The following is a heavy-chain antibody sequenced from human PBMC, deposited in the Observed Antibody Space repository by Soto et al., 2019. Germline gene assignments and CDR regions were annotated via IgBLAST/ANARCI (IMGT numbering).Heavy chain of an antibody. V-gene: IGHV3-23*01. Sequence: PWGSLRLSCATSVFTFSIYAMSWVRQAPGKGLEWVSAISGSGGSTYYADSVKGRFTISIDNSKNTLYLQMNSLRAEDTAVYYCAKRCTTIFGVVIPLWGQGTMVTVSS. J-gene: IGHJ4*02. CDR3: AKRCTTIFGVVIPL. D-gene: IGHD3-3*01. CDR2: ISGSGGST. CDR1: VFTFSIYA.